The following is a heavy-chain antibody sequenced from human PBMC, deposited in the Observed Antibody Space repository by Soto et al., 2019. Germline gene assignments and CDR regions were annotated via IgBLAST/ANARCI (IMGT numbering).Heavy chain of an antibody. D-gene: IGHD5-18*01. J-gene: IGHJ4*02. CDR1: GGTFSSYA. V-gene: IGHV1-69*13. Sequence: APVKVSCKASGGTFSSYAISWVRQAPGQGLEWMGGIIPIFGTANYAQKFQGRVTITADESTSTAYMELSSLRSEDTAVYYCAAFLNTAMASLNFDYWGQGTLVTVSS. CDR3: AAFLNTAMASLNFDY. CDR2: IIPIFGTA.